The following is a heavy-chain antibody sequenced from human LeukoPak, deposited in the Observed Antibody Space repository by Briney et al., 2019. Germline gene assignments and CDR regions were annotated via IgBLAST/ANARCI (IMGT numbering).Heavy chain of an antibody. CDR2: MNPNSGNT. CDR3: ARGRIAAADPYYYYGMDV. Sequence: ASVKVSCKASGYTFTSYDINWVRQATGQGLEWMGWMNPNSGNTGYAQKFQGRVTMTRNTSISTAYMELSSLRSEDTAVYYCARGRIAAADPYYYYGMDVWGQGTTVTVSS. D-gene: IGHD6-13*01. V-gene: IGHV1-8*01. J-gene: IGHJ6*02. CDR1: GYTFTSYD.